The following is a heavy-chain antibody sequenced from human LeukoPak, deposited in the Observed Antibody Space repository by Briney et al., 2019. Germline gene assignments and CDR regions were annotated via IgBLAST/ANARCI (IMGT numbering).Heavy chain of an antibody. CDR1: GYTFTGYY. V-gene: IGHV1-2*02. CDR3: AKGGDGEGYGVGTSGFIDS. Sequence: GASVKVSCKASGYTFTGYYIHWVRQAPGQGLEWMGWINPNGGGTNYAQKFQGRVTMTRDTSISTAYMELTRLKSDDTDVYYCAKGGDGEGYGVGTSGFIDSWGQGTLVTVSS. CDR2: INPNGGGT. D-gene: IGHD5-24*01. J-gene: IGHJ4*02.